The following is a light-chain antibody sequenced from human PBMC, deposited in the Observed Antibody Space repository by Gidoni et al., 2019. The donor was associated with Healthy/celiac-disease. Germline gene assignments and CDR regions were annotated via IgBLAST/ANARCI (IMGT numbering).Light chain of an antibody. Sequence: QSVLTQPPSASGTPGQRVTISCSGRSSNIGSNYVYWYQQLPGTAPKLLLYRNNQRPSGVPDLFSGSKSGTSASLAISGLRSEDEADYYCAAWDDSLSGFYVFGTGTKVTVL. CDR2: RNN. V-gene: IGLV1-47*01. CDR3: AAWDDSLSGFYV. CDR1: SSNIGSNY. J-gene: IGLJ1*01.